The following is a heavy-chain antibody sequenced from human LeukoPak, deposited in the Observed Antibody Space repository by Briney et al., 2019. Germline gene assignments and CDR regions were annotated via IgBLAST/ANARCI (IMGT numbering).Heavy chain of an antibody. D-gene: IGHD3-9*01. CDR3: AKTSSYYDILAQFDY. CDR2: ISGSGGST. J-gene: IGHJ4*02. CDR1: GFTFSSYG. V-gene: IGHV3-23*01. Sequence: GGSLRLSCAASGFTFSSYGMSWVRQAPGKGLEWVSAISGSGGSTYYADSVKGRFTISRDNSKNTLYLQMNSLRAEDTAVYYCAKTSSYYDILAQFDYWGQGTLVTVSS.